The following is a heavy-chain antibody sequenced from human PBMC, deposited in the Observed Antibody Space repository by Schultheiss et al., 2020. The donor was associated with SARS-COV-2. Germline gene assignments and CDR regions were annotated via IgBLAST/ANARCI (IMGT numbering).Heavy chain of an antibody. Sequence: SETLSLTCTVSGGSISSYYWSWIRQPPGKGLAWIGSIYYSGSTYDNPSLKSRVTISVDTSKNQFSLKLSSVTAADTAVYYCASSPIGGRTGMDVWGQGTTVTVSS. CDR2: IYYSGST. CDR3: ASSPIGGRTGMDV. J-gene: IGHJ6*02. V-gene: IGHV4-59*08. CDR1: GGSISSYY.